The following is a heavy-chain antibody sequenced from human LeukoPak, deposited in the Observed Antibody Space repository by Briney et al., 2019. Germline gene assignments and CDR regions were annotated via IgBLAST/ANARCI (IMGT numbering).Heavy chain of an antibody. Sequence: PGGSLRLSCAASGFTFSSYWMSWVRQAPGKGLEWVANIKQDGSEKYYVDSVKGRFTISRDNAKNSLYLQMNSLRAEDTAVYYCARVSGLGMNEYYQHWGQGTLVTVAS. V-gene: IGHV3-7*01. CDR2: IKQDGSEK. J-gene: IGHJ1*01. CDR3: ARVSGLGMNEYYQH. CDR1: GFTFSSYW. D-gene: IGHD3-10*01.